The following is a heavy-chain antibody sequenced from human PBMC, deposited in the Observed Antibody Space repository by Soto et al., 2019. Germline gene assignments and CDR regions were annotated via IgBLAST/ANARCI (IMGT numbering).Heavy chain of an antibody. J-gene: IGHJ6*01. CDR2: VYYTGST. D-gene: IGHD3-9*01. V-gene: IGHV4-61*01. CDR1: GGSVSSGSYY. Sequence: VQLQESGPGLVKPSETLSLTCTVSGGSVSSGSYYWSWIRQPPGKGLEWIGYVYYTGSTNYNPSLKSRVTISVDMSKNQFSLKMSSVTAADTAVYYCASAYYDIMTGYSIGYYGMDVW. CDR3: ASAYYDIMTGYSIGYYGMDV.